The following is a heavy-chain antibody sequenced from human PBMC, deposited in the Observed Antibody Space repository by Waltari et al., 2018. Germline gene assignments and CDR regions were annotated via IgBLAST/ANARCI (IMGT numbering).Heavy chain of an antibody. CDR2: IRYDGSNK. J-gene: IGHJ6*02. Sequence: QVQLVESGGGVVQPGGSLRLSCAASGFTFSSYGMHWVRQAPGKGLEWVAFIRYDGSNKYYADSVKGRFTISRDNSKNTLYLQMNSLRVEDTAVYYCAKDLMPLLYYYGMDVWGQGTTVTVSS. V-gene: IGHV3-30*02. D-gene: IGHD2-8*01. CDR1: GFTFSSYG. CDR3: AKDLMPLLYYYGMDV.